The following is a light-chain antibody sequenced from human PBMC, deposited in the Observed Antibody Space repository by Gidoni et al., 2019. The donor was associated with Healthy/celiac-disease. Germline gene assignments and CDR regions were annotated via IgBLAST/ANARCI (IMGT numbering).Light chain of an antibody. V-gene: IGKV2-28*01. CDR1: QSLLHSNGYNY. CDR2: LGS. J-gene: IGKJ3*01. CDR3: MQALQTPFT. Sequence: DIVMTQSPLSLPVTPGEPASISCRSSQSLLHSNGYNYLYWYLQKPGQSPQLLIYLGSNRASGVPDRFSVSGSGTDFTLKISRVEAEDVGVYYCMQALQTPFTFGPGTKVDIK.